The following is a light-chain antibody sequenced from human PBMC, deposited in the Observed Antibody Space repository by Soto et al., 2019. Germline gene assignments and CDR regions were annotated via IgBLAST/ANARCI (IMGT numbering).Light chain of an antibody. CDR3: QQNYSSPIT. J-gene: IGKJ5*01. CDR1: QTISGW. V-gene: IGKV1-5*01. Sequence: DIQMTQSPSTLSASVGDTVTITCRASQTISGWLAWYQQRPGKAPNPLIFDASTLESGVPARFSGSGSGTTFTLTISRLEPEDFAVYYCQQNYSSPITFGHGTRLEI. CDR2: DAS.